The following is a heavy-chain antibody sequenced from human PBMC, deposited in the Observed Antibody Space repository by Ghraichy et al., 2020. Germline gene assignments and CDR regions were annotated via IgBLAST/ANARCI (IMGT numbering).Heavy chain of an antibody. J-gene: IGHJ4*02. D-gene: IGHD2-2*02. Sequence: GGSLRLSCAASGFTFSSYAMSWVRQAPGKGLEWVSAISGSGGSTYYADSVKGRFTISRDNSKNTLYLQMNSLRAEDTAVYYCAKTPWEHCSSTSCYIDYWGQGTLVTVSS. CDR3: AKTPWEHCSSTSCYIDY. CDR1: GFTFSSYA. CDR2: ISGSGGST. V-gene: IGHV3-23*01.